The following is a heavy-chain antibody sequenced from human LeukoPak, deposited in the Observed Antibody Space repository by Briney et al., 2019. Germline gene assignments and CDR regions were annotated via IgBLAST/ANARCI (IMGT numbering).Heavy chain of an antibody. CDR3: ARDRVYYFDY. V-gene: IGHV3-30*03. Sequence: GGSLRLSCAASGFTFSVYGMYWVRQAPGKGLEWVAVISYDGSNKYYADSVKGRFTISRDNSKNTLYLQMNSLRAEDTAVYYCARDRVYYFDYWGQGTLVTVSS. CDR2: ISYDGSNK. CDR1: GFTFSVYG. D-gene: IGHD2-8*01. J-gene: IGHJ4*02.